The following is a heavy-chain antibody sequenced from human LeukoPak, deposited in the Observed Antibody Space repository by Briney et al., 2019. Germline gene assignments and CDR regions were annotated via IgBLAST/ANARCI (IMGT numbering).Heavy chain of an antibody. V-gene: IGHV3-7*01. Sequence: GGSLRLSCAASGFTFSSYWMSWVRQAPGKGLEWVANIKQDGNEKYYVDSVKGRFTISRDNSKNTLYLQMNSLRAEDTAVYYCANWDYGDYLDYWGQGTLVTVSS. CDR2: IKQDGNEK. CDR1: GFTFSSYW. J-gene: IGHJ4*02. D-gene: IGHD4-17*01. CDR3: ANWDYGDYLDY.